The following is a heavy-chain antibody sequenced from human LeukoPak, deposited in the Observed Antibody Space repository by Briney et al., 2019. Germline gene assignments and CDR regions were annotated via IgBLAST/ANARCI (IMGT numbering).Heavy chain of an antibody. CDR1: GFTFSSYW. D-gene: IGHD1-7*01. V-gene: IGHV3-7*03. Sequence: GGSLRLSCAASGFTFSSYWLSWVRQAPGKGLEYVANIKQDGSEKYYVDSVKGRFTTSRDNAKNSLYLQMNSLRAEDTAVYYCAKLPRSNYYYGMDVWGQGTTVTVSS. CDR2: IKQDGSEK. CDR3: AKLPRSNYYYGMDV. J-gene: IGHJ6*02.